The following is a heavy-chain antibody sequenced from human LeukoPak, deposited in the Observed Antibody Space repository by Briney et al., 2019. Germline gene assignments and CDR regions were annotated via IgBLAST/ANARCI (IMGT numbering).Heavy chain of an antibody. CDR1: GFTFSSYW. CDR2: IKQDGGEK. CDR3: AREDYSSSWYSDH. V-gene: IGHV3-7*01. J-gene: IGHJ4*02. D-gene: IGHD6-13*01. Sequence: GGSLRLSCAASGFTFSSYWMSWVRRAPGKGLEWVANIKQDGGEKYYVDSVKGRFTISRDNGKNSLYLQMNSLRPEDTAVYYCAREDYSSSWYSDHWGQGTLVTVSS.